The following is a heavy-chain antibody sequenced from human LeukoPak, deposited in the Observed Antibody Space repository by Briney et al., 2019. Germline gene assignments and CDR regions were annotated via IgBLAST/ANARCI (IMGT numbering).Heavy chain of an antibody. CDR2: IYYSGST. CDR1: GGSISSGGYY. J-gene: IGHJ4*02. CDR3: ASYDYGDYTNY. Sequence: SGTLSLTSTVSGGSISSGGYYWSWIRQHPGKGLEWMGYIYYSGSTNYNPSLKSQVTISVDTSKNQFSLKLSSVTAADTAVYYCASYDYGDYTNYWGQGTLVTVSS. D-gene: IGHD4-17*01. V-gene: IGHV4-31*01.